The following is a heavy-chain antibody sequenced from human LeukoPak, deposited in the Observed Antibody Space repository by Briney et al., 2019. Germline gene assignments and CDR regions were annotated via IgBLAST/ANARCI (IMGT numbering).Heavy chain of an antibody. CDR3: ARVSLYYDILTGCDY. V-gene: IGHV1-18*01. D-gene: IGHD3-9*01. CDR1: GYTFTSYG. Sequence: GASVKVSCKASGYTFTSYGISWVRQAPGQGLEWMGWISAYNGNTNYAQKLQGRVTMTTDTSTSTAYMELRSLRSDDTAVYYCARVSLYYDILTGCDYWGQGTLVTVSS. CDR2: ISAYNGNT. J-gene: IGHJ4*02.